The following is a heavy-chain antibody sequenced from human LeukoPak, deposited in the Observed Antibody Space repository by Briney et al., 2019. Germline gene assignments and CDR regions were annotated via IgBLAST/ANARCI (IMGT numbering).Heavy chain of an antibody. Sequence: SQTLSLTCTVSGGSISSGDYYWSWIRQPPGKGLEWIGYIYYSGSTYYNPSLKSRVTISVDTSKNQFSLKLSSVTAADTAVYYCARGCREYDFWSGYSNRFDPWGQGTLVTVSS. V-gene: IGHV4-30-4*01. J-gene: IGHJ5*02. CDR1: GGSISSGDYY. CDR3: ARGCREYDFWSGYSNRFDP. D-gene: IGHD3-3*01. CDR2: IYYSGST.